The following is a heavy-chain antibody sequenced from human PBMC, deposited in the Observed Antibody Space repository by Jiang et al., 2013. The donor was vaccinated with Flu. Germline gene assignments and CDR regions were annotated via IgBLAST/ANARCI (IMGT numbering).Heavy chain of an antibody. CDR1: GYTFTSYG. CDR2: ISGYNGNT. V-gene: IGHV1-18*04. Sequence: GAEVKKPGASVKVSCKASGYTFTSYGITWVRQAPGQGLEWMGWISGYNGNTNYAQKVKGRVTMTTDTSTSTAYMELRSLRSDDTAVYYCARDLPKTDYGDGGYFDLWGRGTLVTVSS. D-gene: IGHD4-17*01. CDR3: ARDLPKTDYGDGGYFDL. J-gene: IGHJ2*01.